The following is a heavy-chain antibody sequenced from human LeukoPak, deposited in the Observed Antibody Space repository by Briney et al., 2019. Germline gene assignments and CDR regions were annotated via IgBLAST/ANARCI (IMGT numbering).Heavy chain of an antibody. D-gene: IGHD4-17*01. V-gene: IGHV4-31*03. CDR1: GGSISSGGYY. CDR2: IYYSGST. Sequence: SETLSLTCTVSGGSISSGGYYWSWIRQHPGKGLEWIGYIYYSGSTYYNPSLKSRVTISVDRSKNQFSLKLSSVTAADTAVYYCARDRDGDPYYFDYWGQGTLVTVSS. J-gene: IGHJ4*02. CDR3: ARDRDGDPYYFDY.